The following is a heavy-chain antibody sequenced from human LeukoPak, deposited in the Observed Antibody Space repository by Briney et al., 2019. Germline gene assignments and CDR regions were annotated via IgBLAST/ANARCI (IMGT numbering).Heavy chain of an antibody. J-gene: IGHJ4*02. CDR3: ARDERLLSFLK. V-gene: IGHV3-23*01. Sequence: GGSLRLSCAASGFTFDDYAMHWVRQAPGKGLEWVSGITGSGGSAYYADSVKGRFTISRDNSKNTLYLQMNSLRAEDTAIYYCARDERLLSFLKWGQGTLVTVSS. CDR2: ITGSGGSA. CDR1: GFTFDDYA. D-gene: IGHD3-3*01.